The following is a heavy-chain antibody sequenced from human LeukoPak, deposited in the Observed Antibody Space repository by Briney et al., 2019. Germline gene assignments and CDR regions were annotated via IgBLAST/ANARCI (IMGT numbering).Heavy chain of an antibody. CDR3: TMDSAWLPLKFDY. CDR2: LYSGGST. V-gene: IGHV3-66*01. Sequence: GGSLRLSCAASGFVVSTNYMSWVRQAPGKGLEWVSVLYSGGSTYYTDSVKGRFTISRDNSNNTLYLQMNNLRAEDTAVYYCTMDSAWLPLKFDYWGPGTLVAVST. CDR1: GFVVSTNY. D-gene: IGHD5-24*01. J-gene: IGHJ4*02.